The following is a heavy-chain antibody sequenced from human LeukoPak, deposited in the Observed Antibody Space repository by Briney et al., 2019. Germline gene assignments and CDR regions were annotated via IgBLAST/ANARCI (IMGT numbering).Heavy chain of an antibody. J-gene: IGHJ4*02. CDR1: GGSISSSSYY. Sequence: SETLSLTCTVSGGSISSSSYYWGWLRQPPGKGLEWIGSIYYSGSTYYNPSLKSRVTISVDTSKNQFSLKLSSVTAADTAVYYCARRVGTPSIAAAAYFDYWGQGTLVTVSS. D-gene: IGHD6-13*01. CDR2: IYYSGST. CDR3: ARRVGTPSIAAAAYFDY. V-gene: IGHV4-39*01.